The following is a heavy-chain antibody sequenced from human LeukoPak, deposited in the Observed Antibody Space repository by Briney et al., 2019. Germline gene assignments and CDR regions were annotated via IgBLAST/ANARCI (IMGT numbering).Heavy chain of an antibody. Sequence: PGGSLRLSCAASGFTFSSYAMHWVRQAPGKGLEWVAVISYDGSNKYYADSVKGRFTISRDNSKNTLYLQMNSLRAEDTAVYYCARAAIWFGELLWLFDYWGQGTLVTVSS. V-gene: IGHV3-30*04. CDR2: ISYDGSNK. J-gene: IGHJ4*02. CDR1: GFTFSSYA. D-gene: IGHD3-10*01. CDR3: ARAAIWFGELLWLFDY.